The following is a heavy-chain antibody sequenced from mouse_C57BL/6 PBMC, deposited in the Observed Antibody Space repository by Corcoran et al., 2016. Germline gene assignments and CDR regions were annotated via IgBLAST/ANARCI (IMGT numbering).Heavy chain of an antibody. CDR3: ARAGLDMYYCDY. D-gene: IGHD3-3*01. J-gene: IGHJ2*01. V-gene: IGHV1-76*01. Sequence: QVQLKQSGAELVRPGASVKLSCKASGYTFTDYYINWVKQRPGQGLEWIARIYPGSGNTYYNEKFKGKATLTAEKSSSTAYMQLSSLTSEDSAVYFCARAGLDMYYCDYWGQGTTLTVSS. CDR2: IYPGSGNT. CDR1: GYTFTDYY.